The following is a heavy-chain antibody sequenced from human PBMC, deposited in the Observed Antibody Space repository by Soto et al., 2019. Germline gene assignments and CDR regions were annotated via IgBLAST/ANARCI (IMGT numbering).Heavy chain of an antibody. V-gene: IGHV1-3*05. CDR3: ARAWVVVTAPDY. Sequence: QVQLVQSGAEEKKPGASVKVSCKASGYTFTSYAMHWMRQAPGQRLEWMGWINAGNGNTKYSQKFQGRVTITRDTSPSTAYMELSSLRSEDTAVYYCARAWVVVTAPDYWGQGTLVTVSS. CDR1: GYTFTSYA. D-gene: IGHD2-21*02. CDR2: INAGNGNT. J-gene: IGHJ4*02.